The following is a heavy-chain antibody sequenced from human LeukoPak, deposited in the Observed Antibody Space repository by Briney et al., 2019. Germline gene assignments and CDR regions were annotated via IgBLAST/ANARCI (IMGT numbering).Heavy chain of an antibody. CDR2: ISGSGGST. J-gene: IGHJ4*02. V-gene: IGHV3-23*01. CDR1: GFTFSSYA. Sequence: PGGSLRLSCAASGFTFSSYAMSWVRQAPGKGLEWVSAISGSGGSTYYADSVKGRFTISRDNSKNTLYLQMNSLRAEDTAVYYCAKANSHGIAVATLDYWGQGTLVTVSS. D-gene: IGHD6-19*01. CDR3: AKANSHGIAVATLDY.